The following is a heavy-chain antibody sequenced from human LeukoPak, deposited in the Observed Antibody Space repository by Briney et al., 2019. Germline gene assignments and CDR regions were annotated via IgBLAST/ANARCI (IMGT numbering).Heavy chain of an antibody. Sequence: SETLSLTCTVSGGSISSHYRSWIRQPPGKGLEWIGYIYYSGSANYNPSLKSRVTISVDTSKNQFSLKLTSVTAADTAVYYCARAPNWGDTSFDYWGQGTLVTVSS. V-gene: IGHV4-59*11. CDR3: ARAPNWGDTSFDY. D-gene: IGHD7-27*01. CDR1: GGSISSHY. CDR2: IYYSGSA. J-gene: IGHJ4*02.